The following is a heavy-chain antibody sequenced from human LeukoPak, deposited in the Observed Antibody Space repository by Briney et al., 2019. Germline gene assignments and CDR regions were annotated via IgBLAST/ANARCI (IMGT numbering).Heavy chain of an antibody. Sequence: SVKVSCKASGGTFSSYAISWVRQAPGQGLEWMGRIIPILGIANYAQKFQGRVTITADKSTSTAYMELTSLRSEDTAVYYCARIYDSSGYFDYWGQGTLVTVSS. V-gene: IGHV1-69*04. CDR3: ARIYDSSGYFDY. CDR1: GGTFSSYA. D-gene: IGHD3-22*01. J-gene: IGHJ4*02. CDR2: IIPILGIA.